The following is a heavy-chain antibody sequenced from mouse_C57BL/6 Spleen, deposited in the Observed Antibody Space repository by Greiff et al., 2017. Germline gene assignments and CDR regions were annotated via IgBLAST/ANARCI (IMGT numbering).Heavy chain of an antibody. J-gene: IGHJ3*01. CDR1: GFTFSSYG. V-gene: IGHV5-6*01. D-gene: IGHD2-3*01. CDR2: FRRGGGYT. CDR3: ARVYDGYYVGCAD. Sequence: EVQGVESGGDLVKPGGSLKLSCAASGFTFSSYGMSWVRQTPDKSLEWVATFRRGGGYTYYPDSVKGRFTISRDNAKNTLYLKMSSLVSEDASVYYCARVYDGYYVGCADWGQGTLVTVSA.